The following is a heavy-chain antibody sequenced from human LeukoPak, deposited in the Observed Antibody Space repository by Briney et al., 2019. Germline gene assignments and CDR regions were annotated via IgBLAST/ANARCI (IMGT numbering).Heavy chain of an antibody. CDR2: INHSGST. Sequence: SETLSLTCAVYGGSFSGYYWSWIRQPPGKGLEWIGEINHSGSTNYNPSLKSRVTISVDTSKNQFSLKLSSVTAADTAVYYCASGYLGDAFDIWGQGTMVTVSS. CDR1: GGSFSGYY. V-gene: IGHV4-34*01. CDR3: ASGYLGDAFDI. J-gene: IGHJ3*02.